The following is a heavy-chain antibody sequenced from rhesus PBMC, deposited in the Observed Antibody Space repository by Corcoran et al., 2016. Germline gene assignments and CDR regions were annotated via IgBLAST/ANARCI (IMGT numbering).Heavy chain of an antibody. D-gene: IGHD5-24*01. J-gene: IGHJ6*01. CDR1: GSSIRRGYG. Sequence: QVQLQESGPGLVKPSETLSLTCAVSGSSIRRGYGWCWIRQPPGQGLEWVGYIGGSSNRTNCNPSLRIRVTISKDTSKNQFSLELSSVTAADTAVYYCASPSSGYSYYGLDSWGQGVVVTVSS. CDR2: IGGSSNRT. V-gene: IGHV4-127*01. CDR3: ASPSSGYSYYGLDS.